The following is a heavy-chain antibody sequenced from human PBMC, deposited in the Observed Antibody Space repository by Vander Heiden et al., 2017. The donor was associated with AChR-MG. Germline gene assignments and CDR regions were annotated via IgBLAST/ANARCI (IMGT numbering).Heavy chain of an antibody. Sequence: QVQLQESGPGLVKPSQTLSLTCPVSGGSISSGGYYWSWIRQHPGKGLEWIGYIYYSGSTYYNPSLKSRVTISVDTSKNQFSLKLSSVTAADTAVYYCARLTPGPYDSSGDNWFDPWGQGTLVTVSS. CDR2: IYYSGST. CDR3: ARLTPGPYDSSGDNWFDP. J-gene: IGHJ5*02. D-gene: IGHD3-22*01. CDR1: GGSISSGGYY. V-gene: IGHV4-31*03.